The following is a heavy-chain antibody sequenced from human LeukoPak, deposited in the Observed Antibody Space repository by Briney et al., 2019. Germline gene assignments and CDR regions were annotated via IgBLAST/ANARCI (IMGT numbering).Heavy chain of an antibody. CDR3: ARDWEGIGSGGRGTLNV. D-gene: IGHD2-15*01. CDR2: IKQDGSEK. Sequence: GGSLRLSCAASGFTFSTYRMSWVRQAPGKGLEWVANIKQDGSEKHYVDSVKGRFTISRDNSKNTLYLQMNSLRAEDTAVYYCARDWEGIGSGGRGTLNVWGQGTLVTVSS. J-gene: IGHJ4*02. V-gene: IGHV3-7*01. CDR1: GFTFSTYR.